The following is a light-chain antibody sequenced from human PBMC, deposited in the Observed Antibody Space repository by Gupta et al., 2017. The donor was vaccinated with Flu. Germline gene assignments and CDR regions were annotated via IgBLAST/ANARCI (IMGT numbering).Light chain of an antibody. CDR3: AAWDDSLNGFYV. Sequence: QSVLTQPPSASGTPGQRVTISCSGSSSNIGSNTVNWYQQLPGTAPKHLIYSNNQRPSGVPDRFPGSKSGTAASLAISGLQSEDEADYYCAAWDDSLNGFYVFGTGTKVTVL. J-gene: IGLJ1*01. CDR1: SSNIGSNT. V-gene: IGLV1-44*01. CDR2: SNN.